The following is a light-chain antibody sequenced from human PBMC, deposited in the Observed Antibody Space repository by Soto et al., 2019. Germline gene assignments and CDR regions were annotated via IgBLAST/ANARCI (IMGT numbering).Light chain of an antibody. J-gene: IGLJ2*01. V-gene: IGLV1-47*01. Sequence: ISCSGSSSNSESNFVYWYQQCPGTAPRRLIYRNIQRASGVPDRSSGSQSGTSSSLAISALRSEDEADYFCTVWDDSLRGRLFGVGTNLTVL. CDR2: RNI. CDR1: SSNSESNF. CDR3: TVWDDSLRGRL.